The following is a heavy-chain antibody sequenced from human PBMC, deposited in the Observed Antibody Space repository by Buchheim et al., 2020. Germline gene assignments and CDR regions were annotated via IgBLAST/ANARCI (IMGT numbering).Heavy chain of an antibody. D-gene: IGHD5-24*01. CDR3: AKDHREMATVPYYFHY. V-gene: IGHV3-30*18. J-gene: IGHJ4*02. Sequence: QVQVVESGGGVVQPGRSLRLSCAVSGFIFSSYGMHWVRQAPGKGLEWVAVISYDGSNKYYGDPVKGRSTISRDTPKNTLYLQMNSLRVEDTAVYYCAKDHREMATVPYYFHYWGQGTL. CDR1: GFIFSSYG. CDR2: ISYDGSNK.